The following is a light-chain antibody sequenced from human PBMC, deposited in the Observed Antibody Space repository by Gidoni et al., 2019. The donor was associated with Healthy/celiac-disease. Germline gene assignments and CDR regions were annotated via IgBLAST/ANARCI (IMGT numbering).Light chain of an antibody. V-gene: IGLV2-14*01. Sequence: QSAMTQPASVSGSPGQSITISCTGTSSDVGGYTYVSWYQQHPGKAPKLMIYEVSNRPSGFSNRFSGSKSGNTASLTISGLQAEDEADYYCSSYTSSSTLVFGGGTKLPVL. CDR2: EVS. J-gene: IGLJ3*02. CDR1: SSDVGGYTY. CDR3: SSYTSSSTLV.